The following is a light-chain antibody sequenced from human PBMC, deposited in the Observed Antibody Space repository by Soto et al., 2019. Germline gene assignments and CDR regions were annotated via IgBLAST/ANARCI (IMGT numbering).Light chain of an antibody. CDR3: AVCNDSLNGRV. CDR1: SSNIGSNT. V-gene: IGLV1-44*01. CDR2: SNN. Sequence: QAVVTQPPSASGTPGQRVSISRSGSSSNIGSNTINWYQQLPGTAPKLLISSNNQRPSGVPDRFSGSKSGTSASLAISGLQSEDEADYFCAVCNDSLNGRVFGGGTKLTVL. J-gene: IGLJ3*02.